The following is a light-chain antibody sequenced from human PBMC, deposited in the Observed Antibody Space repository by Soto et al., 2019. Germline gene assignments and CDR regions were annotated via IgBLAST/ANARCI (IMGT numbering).Light chain of an antibody. Sequence: EILLTQSPASVSVSLGERATLSCRASQSVGNSFAWYQQKPGQAPKLLIFATSTMASGVPARFSGSGSGTEFTLTISSLQPEDFTSYYCQQDGDCPLTFGGGAKVEIE. CDR2: ATS. J-gene: IGKJ4*01. CDR1: QSVGNS. V-gene: IGKV3-15*01. CDR3: QQDGDCPLT.